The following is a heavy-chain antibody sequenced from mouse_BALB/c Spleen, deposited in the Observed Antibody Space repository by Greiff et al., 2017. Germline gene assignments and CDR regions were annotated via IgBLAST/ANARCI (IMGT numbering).Heavy chain of an antibody. CDR1: GFTFSSFG. D-gene: IGHD2-3*01. J-gene: IGHJ4*01. CDR3: ARIYDGYYGGAMDY. CDR2: ISSGSSTI. V-gene: IGHV5-17*02. Sequence: EVKLVESGGGLVQPGGSRKLSCAASGFTFSSFGMHWVRQAPEKGLEWVAYISSGSSTIYYADTVKGRFTISRDNPKNTLFLQMTSLRSEDTAMYYCARIYDGYYGGAMDYWGKGTSVTVSS.